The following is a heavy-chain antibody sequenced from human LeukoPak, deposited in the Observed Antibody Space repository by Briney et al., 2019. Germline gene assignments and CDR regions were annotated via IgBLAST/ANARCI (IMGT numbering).Heavy chain of an antibody. V-gene: IGHV3-23*01. J-gene: IGHJ4*02. CDR3: AKWGDYDVLTGYYDSDY. D-gene: IGHD3-9*01. Sequence: GGSLRLSCAASGFSFSNYAMSWVRQVPGKGLEWVSAISGCDDSTYYADSVKGRFTISRDTSKNTLYLQMNSLRAEDTAVYYCAKWGDYDVLTGYYDSDYWGQGTLVTVSS. CDR1: GFSFSNYA. CDR2: ISGCDDST.